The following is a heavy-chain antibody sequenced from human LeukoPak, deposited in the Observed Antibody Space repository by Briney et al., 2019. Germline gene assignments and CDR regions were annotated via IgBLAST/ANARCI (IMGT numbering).Heavy chain of an antibody. CDR2: ISSSSSYI. CDR3: AKDMHTGMGAFDY. CDR1: GFTFSSYS. J-gene: IGHJ4*02. Sequence: GGSLRLSCAASGFTFSSYSMNWVRQAPGKGLEWVSSISSSSSYIYYADSVKGRFTISRDNAKNSLYLQMNSLRAEDMALYYCAKDMHTGMGAFDYWGQGTLVTVSS. V-gene: IGHV3-21*04. D-gene: IGHD2-8*02.